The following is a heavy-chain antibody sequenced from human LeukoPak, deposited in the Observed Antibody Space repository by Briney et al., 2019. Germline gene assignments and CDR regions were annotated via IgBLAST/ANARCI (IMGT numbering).Heavy chain of an antibody. CDR1: GYTFTSYD. J-gene: IGHJ4*02. CDR3: ARDLRYCSGGSCYQTPGVDY. D-gene: IGHD2-15*01. V-gene: IGHV1-8*01. Sequence: ASVKVSCKASGYTFTSYDINWVRQATGQGLEWMGWMNPNSGNTGYAQKFQGRVTMTRNTSISTAYMELSSLRSEDTAVYYCARDLRYCSGGSCYQTPGVDYWGQGTLVSVSS. CDR2: MNPNSGNT.